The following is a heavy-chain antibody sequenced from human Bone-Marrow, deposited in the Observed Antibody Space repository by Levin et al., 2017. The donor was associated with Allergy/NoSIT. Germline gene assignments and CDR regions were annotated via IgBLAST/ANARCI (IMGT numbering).Heavy chain of an antibody. CDR1: GYTFTNYD. V-gene: IGHV1-8*01. J-gene: IGHJ4*02. CDR2: RNPNSGNT. Sequence: GASVKVSCKTSGYTFTNYDINWVRQATGQGLEWMGYRNPNSGNTGYAQKFQDRLTMTTDTSTNTAYMELSSLTSEDTAMYYCAREFRSVGGWGQGTLVTVSS. CDR3: AREFRSVGG.